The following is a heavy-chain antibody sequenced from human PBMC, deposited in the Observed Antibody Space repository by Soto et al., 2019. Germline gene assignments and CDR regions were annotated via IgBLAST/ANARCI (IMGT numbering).Heavy chain of an antibody. D-gene: IGHD2-2*01. J-gene: IGHJ4*02. Sequence: ASVKVSCKASGYTFTSYGTHWVRQAPGQRLEWMGWINAGNGNTKYSQKFQGRVTITRDTSASTVYMELSSLRSEDTAVYYCARGPATAPDAYWGLGTLVTVSS. CDR2: INAGNGNT. V-gene: IGHV1-3*01. CDR3: ARGPATAPDAY. CDR1: GYTFTSYG.